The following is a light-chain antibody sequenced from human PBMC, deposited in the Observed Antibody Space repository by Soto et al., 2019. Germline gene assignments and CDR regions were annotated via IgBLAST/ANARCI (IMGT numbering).Light chain of an antibody. J-gene: IGKJ4*01. CDR2: DAV. Sequence: ESILIQSPATLSLSPGERATLSCRASQAVNNYLAWYQQKPGQVPRLLMYDAVRRATDIPDRFSGSVSGTDFTLPISSLEPEAFAVYYCQQRSGRLTFGGGTKVELK. V-gene: IGKV3-11*01. CDR1: QAVNNY. CDR3: QQRSGRLT.